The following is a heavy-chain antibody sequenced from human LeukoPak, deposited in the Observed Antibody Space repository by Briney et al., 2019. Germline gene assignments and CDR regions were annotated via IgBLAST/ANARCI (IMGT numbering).Heavy chain of an antibody. D-gene: IGHD6-19*01. Sequence: GGSLRLSCAASGFTVSSNYMSWVRQAPGKGLEWVSVTYSGGSTYYADSVKGRFTISRDNSKNTLYLQMNSLRAEDTAVYYCARKSGWLGPFDYWGQGTLVTVSS. CDR1: GFTVSSNY. J-gene: IGHJ4*02. CDR3: ARKSGWLGPFDY. V-gene: IGHV3-53*01. CDR2: TYSGGST.